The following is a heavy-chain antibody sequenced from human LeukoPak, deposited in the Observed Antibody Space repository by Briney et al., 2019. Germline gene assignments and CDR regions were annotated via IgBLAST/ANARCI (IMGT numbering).Heavy chain of an antibody. V-gene: IGHV4-61*02. CDR2: IYTSGST. D-gene: IGHD3-3*01. CDR1: GGSISRGSHY. Sequence: SQTLSLTCTVSGGSISRGSHYWSWIRQPAGKGLEWIGRIYTSGSTNYNPSLKSRVTISVDTSKNQFSLKLSSVTAADTAVYYCAREAYDFWSGSARDSGYWGQGTLVTVSS. CDR3: AREAYDFWSGSARDSGY. J-gene: IGHJ4*02.